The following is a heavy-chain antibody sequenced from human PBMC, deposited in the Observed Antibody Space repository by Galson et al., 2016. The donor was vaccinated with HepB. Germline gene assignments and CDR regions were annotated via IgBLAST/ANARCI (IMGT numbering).Heavy chain of an antibody. Sequence: SVKVSCKASGYTLTTHDIKWVRQATGQGLEWMGWMNPHSGNTGYAQKFQGRVTMTINTSISTANMELSSLRSEDTAMYYFARSPRGTKFDSWGQGTLVTVSS. CDR3: ARSPRGTKFDS. CDR1: GYTLTTHD. V-gene: IGHV1-8*01. CDR2: MNPHSGNT. D-gene: IGHD2-8*01. J-gene: IGHJ4*02.